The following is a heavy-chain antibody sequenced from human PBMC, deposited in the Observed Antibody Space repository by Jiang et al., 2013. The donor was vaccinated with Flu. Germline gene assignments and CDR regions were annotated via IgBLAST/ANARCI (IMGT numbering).Heavy chain of an antibody. Sequence: QTLSLTCAISGDSVSSNDATWSWIRQSPSRGLEWLGRTYYRPKWYTGYAVSVKSRIAINPDTSKNQFSLQLNSVTPEDTAVYYCARGYSGYDLDYWGQGTLVTVSS. CDR2: TYYRPKWYT. J-gene: IGHJ4*02. V-gene: IGHV6-1*01. D-gene: IGHD5-12*01. CDR3: ARGYSGYDLDY. CDR1: GDSVSSNDAT.